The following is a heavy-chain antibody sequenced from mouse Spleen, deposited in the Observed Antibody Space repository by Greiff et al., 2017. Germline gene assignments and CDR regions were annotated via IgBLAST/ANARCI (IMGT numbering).Heavy chain of an antibody. J-gene: IGHJ1*01. CDR2: INPNNGGT. V-gene: IGHV1-26*01. Sequence: VQLQQSGPELVKPGASVKISCKASGYTFTDYYMNWVKQSHGKSLEWIGDINPNNGGTSYNQKFKGKATLTVDKSSSTAYMELRSLTSEDSAVYYCAIVWLRRGYFDVWGAGTTVTVSS. CDR3: AIVWLRRGYFDV. CDR1: GYTFTDYY. D-gene: IGHD2-2*01.